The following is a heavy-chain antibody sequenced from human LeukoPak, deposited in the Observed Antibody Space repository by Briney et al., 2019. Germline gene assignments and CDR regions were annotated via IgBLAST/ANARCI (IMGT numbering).Heavy chain of an antibody. J-gene: IGHJ5*02. Sequence: ASVKVSCKASGSSFRSSTFAWVRQAPGRGLEWMGGIIPIFGTANYALEFKGRATITTDKSTSTVYMELSSLRSEDTAMYYCARGPLHVALSSGYLKWLDPWGQGSLVTVSS. CDR3: ARGPLHVALSSGYLKWLDP. V-gene: IGHV1-69*05. CDR2: IIPIFGTA. CDR1: GSSFRSST. D-gene: IGHD3-22*01.